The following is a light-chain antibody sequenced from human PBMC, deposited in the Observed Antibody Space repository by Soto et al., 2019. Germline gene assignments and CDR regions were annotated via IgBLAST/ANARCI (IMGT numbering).Light chain of an antibody. J-gene: IGLJ2*01. CDR1: SSDVGGYNY. CDR3: SSYTSSSTRV. V-gene: IGLV2-14*01. Sequence: QSVLTQPASMSGSPGQSITISCTGTSSDVGGYNYVSWYQQHPDKAPKLMIYDVSNRPSGVSNRFSGSKSGNTASLTISGLQAEDEADYYCSSYTSSSTRVFGGGTKLTVL. CDR2: DVS.